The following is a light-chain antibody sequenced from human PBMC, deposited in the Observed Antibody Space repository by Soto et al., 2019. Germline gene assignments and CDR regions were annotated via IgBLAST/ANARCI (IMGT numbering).Light chain of an antibody. J-gene: IGKJ5*01. CDR3: QQYENLPT. Sequence: DIQMTQSPSAMSASVGDRVTITCRSSEDISTWLAWYQQKPGKAPKLLIYAASSLQSGVPSRFRGSGSGTDFTFTISRLQPEDIATYYCQQYENLPTFGQGTRL. V-gene: IGKV1-12*01. CDR1: EDISTW. CDR2: AAS.